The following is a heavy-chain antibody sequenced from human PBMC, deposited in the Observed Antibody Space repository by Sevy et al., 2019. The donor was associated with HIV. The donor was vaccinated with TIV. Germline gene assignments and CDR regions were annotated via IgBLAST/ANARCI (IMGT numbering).Heavy chain of an antibody. CDR2: INHSGST. CDR1: GGSFSGYY. V-gene: IGHV4-34*01. D-gene: IGHD3-3*01. Sequence: SETLSLTCAVYGGSFSGYYWSWIRQPPGKGLEWIGEINHSGSTNYNPSLKSRVTISVDTSKNQFSLKLSSVTAADTAGYYCARRLSHWSQPGWGWFDPWGQGTLVTVSS. J-gene: IGHJ5*02. CDR3: ARRLSHWSQPGWGWFDP.